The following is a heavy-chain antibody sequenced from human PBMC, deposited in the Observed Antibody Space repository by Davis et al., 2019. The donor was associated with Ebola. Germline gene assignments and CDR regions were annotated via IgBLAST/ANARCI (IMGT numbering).Heavy chain of an antibody. J-gene: IGHJ6*02. Sequence: GESLKISCAASGFTFSSYGMHWVRQAPGKGLEWVAVIWYDGSNKYYADSVKGRFTISRDNSKNTLYLQMNNLRAEDTAVYYCARIAGEGSPDVWGQGTTVTVSS. D-gene: IGHD6-13*01. CDR1: GFTFSSYG. CDR3: ARIAGEGSPDV. V-gene: IGHV3-33*01. CDR2: IWYDGSNK.